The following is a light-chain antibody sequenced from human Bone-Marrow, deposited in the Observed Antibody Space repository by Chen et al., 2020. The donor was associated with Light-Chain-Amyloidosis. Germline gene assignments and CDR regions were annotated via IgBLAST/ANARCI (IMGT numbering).Light chain of an antibody. CDR1: SSDVGGYDY. CDR3: FSYAGSNTLGV. V-gene: IGLV2-8*01. Sequence: QSALTQSPSASGSPGQSVTISCTGTSSDVGGYDYVSWYQQHPGKAPKLIIYQVNQRPSGVPDRFSGSKSDNPASLTVSGLLAEDEADYYCFSYAGSNTLGVFGTGTKVTVL. J-gene: IGLJ1*01. CDR2: QVN.